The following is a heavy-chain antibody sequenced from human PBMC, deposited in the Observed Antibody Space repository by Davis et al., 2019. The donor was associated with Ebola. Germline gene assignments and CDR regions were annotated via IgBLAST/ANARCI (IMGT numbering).Heavy chain of an antibody. D-gene: IGHD6-19*01. Sequence: PGGSLRLSCAASGFTFSSFWMSWVRQAPGKGLEWVANIKKDGSDVYYVDSVRGRFTFSRDNARNSLYLQMNNLRAEDTAVYYCAKVAGTKYSTGWNDYFEDWGQGTLVTVSS. CDR1: GFTFSSFW. CDR3: AKVAGTKYSTGWNDYFED. CDR2: IKKDGSDV. V-gene: IGHV3-7*01. J-gene: IGHJ4*02.